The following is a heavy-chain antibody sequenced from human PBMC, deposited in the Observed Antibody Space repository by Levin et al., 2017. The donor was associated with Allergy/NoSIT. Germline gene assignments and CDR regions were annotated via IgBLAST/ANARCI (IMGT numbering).Heavy chain of an antibody. CDR1: GGSFSGYY. CDR3: ARTRRRYCSGGSCPYFDY. Sequence: SETLSLTCAVYGGSFSGYYWSWIRQPPGKGLEWIGEINHSGSTNYNPSLKSRVTISVDTSKNQFSLKLSSVTAADTAVYYCARTRRRYCSGGSCPYFDYWGQGTLVTVSS. D-gene: IGHD2-15*01. V-gene: IGHV4-34*01. CDR2: INHSGST. J-gene: IGHJ4*02.